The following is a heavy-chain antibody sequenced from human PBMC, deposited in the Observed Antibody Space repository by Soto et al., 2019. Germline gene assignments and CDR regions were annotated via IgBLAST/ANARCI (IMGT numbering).Heavy chain of an antibody. Sequence: GGSMRLSCAASGFTFSTYTMNWVRQAPGKGLEWISSISSGSSYIYYAGSVKGRFTISRDNAKNSLFLQMNSLRADDTAVYYCARDILSGGAYPDSWGQGTKVTVSS. CDR2: ISSGSSYI. D-gene: IGHD3-10*01. J-gene: IGHJ5*01. CDR1: GFTFSTYT. CDR3: ARDILSGGAYPDS. V-gene: IGHV3-21*01.